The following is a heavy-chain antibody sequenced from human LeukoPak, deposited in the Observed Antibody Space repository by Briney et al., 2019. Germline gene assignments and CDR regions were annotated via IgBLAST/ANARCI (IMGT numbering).Heavy chain of an antibody. CDR1: GFTLSSYN. Sequence: GGSLRLSCAASGFTLSSYNMKWVRQAPGKGLEWVSGISCNSGSIGYADSVKGRFTISRDIAKNSLYLQMNSLRAEDTALYYCAKENSSSRQDDAFDIWGQGTMVTVSS. CDR2: ISCNSGSI. J-gene: IGHJ3*02. D-gene: IGHD6-13*01. CDR3: AKENSSSRQDDAFDI. V-gene: IGHV3-9*01.